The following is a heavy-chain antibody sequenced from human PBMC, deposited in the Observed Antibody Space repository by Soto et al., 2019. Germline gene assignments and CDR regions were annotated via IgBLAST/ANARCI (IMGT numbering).Heavy chain of an antibody. D-gene: IGHD3-9*01. J-gene: IGHJ6*02. V-gene: IGHV1-69*12. CDR1: GSTFSSHA. CDR2: IIPIFGTA. CDR3: ARVYDRPSGMDV. Sequence: QVQLVQSGAEVKKPGSSVKVSCKASGSTFSSHAISWVRQAPGQGLEWMGGIIPIFGTANYAQKFQGRVTITADESTSTAYMELSSLRSEDTAVYYCARVYDRPSGMDVWGQGTTVTVSS.